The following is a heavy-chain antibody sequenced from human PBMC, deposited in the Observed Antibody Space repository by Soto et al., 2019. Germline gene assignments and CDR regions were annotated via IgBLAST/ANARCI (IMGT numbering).Heavy chain of an antibody. CDR1: GFIASTTF. Sequence: VGSLGLSCADSGFIASTTFMCWVRQAPGKGLEWVSFIYTGGDTYYADSVKGRFTTSRDDSKNTVYLHMNSLRADDTAVYYCARDPACTSNYGLDVWGQGTTVTVSS. CDR3: ARDPACTSNYGLDV. D-gene: IGHD2-2*01. V-gene: IGHV3-53*01. CDR2: IYTGGDT. J-gene: IGHJ6*02.